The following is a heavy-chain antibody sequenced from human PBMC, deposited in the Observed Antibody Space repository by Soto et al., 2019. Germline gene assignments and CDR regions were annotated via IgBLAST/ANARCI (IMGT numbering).Heavy chain of an antibody. CDR3: ARDLTTDRKESYYGMDV. CDR2: IYTSGST. CDR1: GGSISSYY. Sequence: SETLSLTCNVSGGSISSYYCSWLRQPAGKGLEWIGRIYTSGSTNYNPSLKSRVTMSVDTSKNQFSLKLSSVTAADTAVYYCARDLTTDRKESYYGMDVWGQGTTVTVSS. J-gene: IGHJ6*02. D-gene: IGHD3-22*01. V-gene: IGHV4-4*07.